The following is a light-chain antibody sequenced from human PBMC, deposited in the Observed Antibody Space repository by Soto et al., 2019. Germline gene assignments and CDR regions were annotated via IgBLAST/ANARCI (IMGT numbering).Light chain of an antibody. CDR2: DAS. V-gene: IGKV1-5*01. Sequence: DIQMTQSPSTLSASVGDRVTITCRASQSISNWLAWYQQKPGKAPKLLIYDASSLESEVPSRFSGSGSGTEFTLTISSLQPDDFATYYCQQYTSYPTFGGGTKVEIK. CDR1: QSISNW. J-gene: IGKJ4*01. CDR3: QQYTSYPT.